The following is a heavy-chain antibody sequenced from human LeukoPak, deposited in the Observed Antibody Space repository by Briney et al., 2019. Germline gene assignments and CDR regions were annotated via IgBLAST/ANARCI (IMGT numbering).Heavy chain of an antibody. CDR3: AKDMTTVTQGFLNY. CDR1: GFTFSSYA. CDR2: ISGSGGST. Sequence: SGGSLRLSCAASGFTFSSYAMSWVRQAPGKGLEWVSAISGSGGSTYYADSVKGRFTISRDNSKNTLYLQMNSLRAEDTAVYYCAKDMTTVTQGFLNYWGQGTLVTVSS. J-gene: IGHJ4*02. D-gene: IGHD4-17*01. V-gene: IGHV3-23*01.